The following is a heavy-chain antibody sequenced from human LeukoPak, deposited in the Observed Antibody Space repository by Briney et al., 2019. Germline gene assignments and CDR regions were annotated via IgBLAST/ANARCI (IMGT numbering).Heavy chain of an antibody. Sequence: ASVKVSCKASGYTFTSYDFNWLRQAPGKGLEWMGGFDPEDGETIYAQKFQGRVTMTEDTSTDTAYMELSSLRSEDTAVYYCATVIGNYYDSSGYYYLSYWGQGTLVTVSS. CDR1: GYTFTSYD. V-gene: IGHV1-24*01. D-gene: IGHD3-22*01. CDR3: ATVIGNYYDSSGYYYLSY. J-gene: IGHJ4*02. CDR2: FDPEDGET.